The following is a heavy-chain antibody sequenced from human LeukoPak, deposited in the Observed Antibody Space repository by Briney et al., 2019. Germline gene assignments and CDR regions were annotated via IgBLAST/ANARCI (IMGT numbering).Heavy chain of an antibody. CDR2: ISIGSGSI. V-gene: IGHV3-21*04. CDR1: GLIFSSYS. D-gene: IGHD6-19*01. J-gene: IGHJ4*02. Sequence: GGSLRLSCAASGLIFSSYSMNWVRQAPGKGLEWVSSISIGSGSINYADSVKGRFTISRDNSKNTLYLQMNSLRAEDTAVYYCASGYSSGWVDYWGQGTLVTVSS. CDR3: ASGYSSGWVDY.